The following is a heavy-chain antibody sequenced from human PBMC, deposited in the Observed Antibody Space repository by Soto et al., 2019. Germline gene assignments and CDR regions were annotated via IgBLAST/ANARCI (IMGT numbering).Heavy chain of an antibody. CDR3: AEDKEKIGAPYVSAI. CDR1: RDSFATYG. CDR2: ISAYNGNT. V-gene: IGHV1-18*01. D-gene: IGHD2-2*02. J-gene: IGHJ6*03. Sequence: SVKVTCEACRDSFATYGSSSLRHAPGQGLEWMGWISAYNGNTNYAQKLQCRVTMTTDTSTSTAYMELRSLRSDDTAVYYFAEDKEKIGAPYVSAIWGNGTT.